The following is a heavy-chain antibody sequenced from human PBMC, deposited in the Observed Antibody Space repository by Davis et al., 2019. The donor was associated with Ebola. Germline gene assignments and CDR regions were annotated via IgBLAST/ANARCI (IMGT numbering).Heavy chain of an antibody. CDR3: ARDGSWRGYFDY. CDR1: GGSISSYY. Sequence: PSETLSLTCTVSGGSISSYYWSWIRQPPGKGLEWIGYIYYSGSTNYNPSLKSRVTISVDTSKNQFSLKLSSVTAADTAVYYCARDGSWRGYFDYWGQGTLVTVSS. D-gene: IGHD3-10*01. V-gene: IGHV4-59*01. J-gene: IGHJ4*02. CDR2: IYYSGST.